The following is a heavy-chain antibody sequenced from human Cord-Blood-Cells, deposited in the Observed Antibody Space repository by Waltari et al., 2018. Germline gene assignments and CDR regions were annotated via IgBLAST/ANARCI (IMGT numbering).Heavy chain of an antibody. Sequence: QVQLVESGGGVVQPGRSLRLSCAASGFTFSSYGMHWVRQAPGKGLAWVAVISYDGSNKYYADSVKGRFTISRDNSKNTLYLQMNSLRAEDTAVYYCAKPDYWGQGTLVTVSS. J-gene: IGHJ4*02. CDR1: GFTFSSYG. CDR3: AKPDY. CDR2: ISYDGSNK. V-gene: IGHV3-30*18.